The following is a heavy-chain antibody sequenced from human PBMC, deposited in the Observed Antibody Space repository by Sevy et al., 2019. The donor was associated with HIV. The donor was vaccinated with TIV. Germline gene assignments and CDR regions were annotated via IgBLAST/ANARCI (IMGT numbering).Heavy chain of an antibody. CDR3: ARDALYSSSSANSLDY. V-gene: IGHV3-30*04. CDR2: ISYDGSNK. D-gene: IGHD6-6*01. CDR1: GFTFSSYA. J-gene: IGHJ4*02. Sequence: GGSLRLSCAASGFTFSSYAMHWVRQAPGKRLEWVAVISYDGSNKYYADCVKGRFTISRDNSKNTLYLQMNRLRAEDTAVYYCARDALYSSSSANSLDYWGQGTLVTVSS.